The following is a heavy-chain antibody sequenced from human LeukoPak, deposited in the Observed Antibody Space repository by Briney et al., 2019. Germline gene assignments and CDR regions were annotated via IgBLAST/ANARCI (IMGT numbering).Heavy chain of an antibody. CDR1: GYSFITYW. J-gene: IGHJ6*03. CDR3: ATCLWFGEGAYMDV. Sequence: GESLKISCKGSGYSFITYWIGWVRPMPGKGLEWMGFIYPSDSDTRYSPSFQGQVTISADKSISTAYLQWSNLKASDTAIYYCATCLWFGEGAYMDVWGKGTTVTVSS. V-gene: IGHV5-51*01. D-gene: IGHD3-10*01. CDR2: IYPSDSDT.